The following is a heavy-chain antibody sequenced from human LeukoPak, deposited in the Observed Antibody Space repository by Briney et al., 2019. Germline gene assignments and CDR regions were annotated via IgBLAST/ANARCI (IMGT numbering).Heavy chain of an antibody. J-gene: IGHJ4*01. CDR2: MSRTADRI. D-gene: IGHD5-24*01. V-gene: IGHV3-48*03. CDR1: GGPLSTYE. CDR3: ATRLPFTGYKN. Sequence: GGPLRLSCTIFGGPLSTYEFTWVRQAPGKRPEWISYMSRTADRIDHADSVKGRFTMSRDNAKNSVYLQMNNLRVDDTAIYYCATRLPFTGYKNWGQGTLVTVSS.